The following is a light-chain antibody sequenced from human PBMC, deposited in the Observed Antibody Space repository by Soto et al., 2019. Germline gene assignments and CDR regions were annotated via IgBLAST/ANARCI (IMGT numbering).Light chain of an antibody. J-gene: IGKJ4*01. Sequence: DLQMTQSPSSLSASVGDRVTITCQASQDISTYLNWYQQKPGKAPKLLIYDASTLEKGVPSRFSGSESETDFIFTISSLQPEDIATYYCQQYDNVPLTFGGGTKVEIK. CDR3: QQYDNVPLT. CDR1: QDISTY. V-gene: IGKV1-33*01. CDR2: DAS.